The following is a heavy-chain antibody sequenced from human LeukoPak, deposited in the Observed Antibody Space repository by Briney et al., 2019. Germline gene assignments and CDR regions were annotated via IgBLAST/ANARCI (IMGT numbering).Heavy chain of an antibody. Sequence: GGSLRLPCAASGFTFSSYWMHWVRQAPGKGLVWVSRINSDGSSTSYADSVKGRFTISRDNAKNTLYLQMNSLRAEDTAVYYCALGGYSYGTRWYFDLWAVAPWSLSPQ. CDR2: INSDGSST. CDR1: GFTFSSYW. D-gene: IGHD5-18*01. CDR3: ALGGYSYGTRWYFDL. V-gene: IGHV3-74*01. J-gene: IGHJ2*01.